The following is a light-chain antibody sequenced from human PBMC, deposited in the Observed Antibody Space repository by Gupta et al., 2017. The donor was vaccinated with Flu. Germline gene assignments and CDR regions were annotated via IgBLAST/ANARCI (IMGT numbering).Light chain of an antibody. J-gene: IGKJ2*03. Sequence: EVVLTQSPGTLSLSPGETAALSCRASQTVRGNYLAWYQQKPGQAPRLLIYDASNRATGIPDRFSGSGSGTDFTLTISRLEPEDFAVYYCQQYGYSTYSFGQGTKVDIK. CDR2: DAS. CDR1: QTVRGNY. CDR3: QQYGYSTYS. V-gene: IGKV3-20*01.